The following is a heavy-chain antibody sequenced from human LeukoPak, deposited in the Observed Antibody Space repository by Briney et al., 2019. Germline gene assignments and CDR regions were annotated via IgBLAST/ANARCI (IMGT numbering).Heavy chain of an antibody. CDR1: GFTFSNYW. Sequence: GGSLRLFCAASGFTFSNYWMSWVRQAPGKGREGVANIKQDGSEKYSVDSVKGRFTISRDNAKNSLYLQMNSLRAEDTAVYYCVRVSSKFLGSSGYDYSGGDYWGQGTLVTVPS. D-gene: IGHD5-12*01. CDR2: IKQDGSEK. CDR3: VRVSSKFLGSSGYDYSGGDY. J-gene: IGHJ4*02. V-gene: IGHV3-7*01.